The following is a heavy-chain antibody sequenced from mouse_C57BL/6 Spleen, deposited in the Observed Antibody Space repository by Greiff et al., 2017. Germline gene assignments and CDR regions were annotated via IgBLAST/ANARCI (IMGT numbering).Heavy chain of an antibody. V-gene: IGHV1-52*01. J-gene: IGHJ3*01. CDR1: GYTFTSYW. Sequence: QVQLQQPGAELVRPGSSVKLSCKASGYTFTSYWMYWVKQRPIQGLEWIGNIGPADSETHYNQKFKDKATLTVDKSSSTAYMQRSSLTSEDSAVYYCARDDPRWCAYGGQETLVTVST. CDR2: IGPADSET. CDR3: ARDDPRWCAY.